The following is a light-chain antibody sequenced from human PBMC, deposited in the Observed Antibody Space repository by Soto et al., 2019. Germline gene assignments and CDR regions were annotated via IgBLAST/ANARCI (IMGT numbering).Light chain of an antibody. CDR2: ATS. CDR3: ALLMGNGISV. Sequence: QTVVTQESSFSVSPGGTVTLTCGFISGSVSSANNPNWYQQTPGQAPRTLIYATSTRSSGVPDRFSGSMLGNKAALTITGAQADDESDYYCALLMGNGISVFGTGTKVTVL. CDR1: SGSVSSANN. J-gene: IGLJ1*01. V-gene: IGLV8-61*01.